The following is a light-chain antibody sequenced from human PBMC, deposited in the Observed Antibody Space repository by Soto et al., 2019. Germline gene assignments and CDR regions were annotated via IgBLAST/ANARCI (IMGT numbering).Light chain of an antibody. CDR1: QSVSYY. CDR3: QQYSTSPGT. Sequence: EILMTQSPATLSVSPGERVTFSCRASQSVSYYLAWYQQKPGQAPRLLIYDASTRATGIPVRFSGSGSGTDFTLTIRGLQPEDFAVYYCQQYSTSPGTFGQGTKVDI. J-gene: IGKJ1*01. V-gene: IGKV3-15*01. CDR2: DAS.